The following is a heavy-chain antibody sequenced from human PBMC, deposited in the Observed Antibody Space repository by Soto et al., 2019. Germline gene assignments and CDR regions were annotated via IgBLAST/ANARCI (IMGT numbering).Heavy chain of an antibody. CDR2: IYYSGST. J-gene: IGHJ4*02. CDR3: ARVGSSIAVRPFDY. V-gene: IGHV4-30-4*08. D-gene: IGHD6-6*01. CDR1: HGSIIGGDDH. Sequence: PSAPLSVPWTVSHGSIIGGDDHRIWIRQPPGKGLEWIGYIYYSGSTYYNPSLKSRVTISLDTSKNQFSLKLSSVTAADTAVYYCARVGSSIAVRPFDYWGKGTPVTVSS.